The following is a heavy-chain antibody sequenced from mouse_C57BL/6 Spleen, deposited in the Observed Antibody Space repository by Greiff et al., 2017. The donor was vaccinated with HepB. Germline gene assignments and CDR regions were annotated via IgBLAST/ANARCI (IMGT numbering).Heavy chain of an antibody. CDR3: ARHEGYDYWYFDV. CDR2: IWSDGST. CDR1: GFSLTSYG. D-gene: IGHD2-3*01. V-gene: IGHV2-6-1*01. J-gene: IGHJ1*03. Sequence: VKVVESGPGLVAPSQSLSITCTVSGFSLTSYGVHWVRQPPGKGLEWLVVIWSDGSTTYNSALKSRLSISKDNSKSQVFLKMNSLQTDDTAMYYCARHEGYDYWYFDVWGTGTTVTVSS.